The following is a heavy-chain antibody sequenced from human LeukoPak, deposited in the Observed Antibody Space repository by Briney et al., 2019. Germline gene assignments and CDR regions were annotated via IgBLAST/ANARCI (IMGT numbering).Heavy chain of an antibody. Sequence: ASVKVSCKASGYTFTSYDVNWVRQATGQGLEWMGWMNPNSGNTDYAQKFQGRVTMTRNTSISTAYMELSSLRSEDTAVYYCARGTHGSSHFDYWGQGTLVTVSS. CDR2: MNPNSGNT. V-gene: IGHV1-8*01. D-gene: IGHD2-15*01. J-gene: IGHJ4*02. CDR3: ARGTHGSSHFDY. CDR1: GYTFTSYD.